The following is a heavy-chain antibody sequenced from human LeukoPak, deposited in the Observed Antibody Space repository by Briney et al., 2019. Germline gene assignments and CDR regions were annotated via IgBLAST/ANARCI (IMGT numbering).Heavy chain of an antibody. V-gene: IGHV3-7*01. CDR2: IKYDGSEK. J-gene: IGHJ4*02. D-gene: IGHD6-13*01. CDR3: ARDIAPAGLFFDY. CDR1: GFTLSSYW. Sequence: GGSLRLSCAASGFTLSSYWMSWVRQAPGKGLEWVANIKYDGSEKDYVDSVKGRFTISRDNAKNSLYLQMNSLRAEDTAVYYYARDIAPAGLFFDYWGQGTLVTVSS.